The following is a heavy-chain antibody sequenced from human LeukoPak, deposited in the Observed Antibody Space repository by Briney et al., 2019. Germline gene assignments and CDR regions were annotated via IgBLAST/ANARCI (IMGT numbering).Heavy chain of an antibody. D-gene: IGHD2-2*01. CDR3: AKEACGSTSCYAVLHY. CDR2: IPYDGSDK. V-gene: IGHV3-30*02. CDR1: GFTFSSYG. J-gene: IGHJ4*02. Sequence: GGSLRLSCAASGFTFSSYGMHWVRQAPGKGLDWVAFIPYDGSDKYYADSVKGRFTTSRDNSRNTLFLHMNSLRAEDTAVYYCAKEACGSTSCYAVLHYWGQGSLVTVSS.